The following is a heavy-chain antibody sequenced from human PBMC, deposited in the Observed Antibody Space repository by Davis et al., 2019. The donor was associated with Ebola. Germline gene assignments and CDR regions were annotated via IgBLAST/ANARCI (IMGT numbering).Heavy chain of an antibody. V-gene: IGHV3-74*01. CDR2: INSDGSST. Sequence: PGGSLRLSCAASGFTFSSYWMHWVRQAPGKGLVWVSRINSDGSSTSYADSVKGRFTISRDNAKNTLYLQMNSLRDEDTAVYYCARVPYGDYFDYWGQGTLVTVSS. CDR1: GFTFSSYW. J-gene: IGHJ4*02. CDR3: ARVPYGDYFDY. D-gene: IGHD4-17*01.